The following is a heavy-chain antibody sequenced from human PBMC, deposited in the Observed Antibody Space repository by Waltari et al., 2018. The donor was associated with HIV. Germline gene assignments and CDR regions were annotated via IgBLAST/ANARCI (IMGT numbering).Heavy chain of an antibody. CDR2: ITSKGDNYAT. CDR3: ALYGFGPRYYGMDV. V-gene: IGHV3-73*01. CDR1: GFTFSASH. J-gene: IGHJ6*02. Sequence: EVQLVESGGGLVQPGGSLKVSCAASGFTFSASHTHWVRQASGRGLEWVGRITSKGDNYATAYAASVKGRFTISRDDSKNTADLQMNSLKTEDTAIYYCALYGFGPRYYGMDVWGQGTTVTVSS. D-gene: IGHD2-8*01.